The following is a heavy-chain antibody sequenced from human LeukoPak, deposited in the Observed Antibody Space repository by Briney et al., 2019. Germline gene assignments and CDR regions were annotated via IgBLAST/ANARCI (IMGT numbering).Heavy chain of an antibody. V-gene: IGHV3-11*03. D-gene: IGHD6-13*01. CDR3: AAGTAADY. CDR1: GIPFSDFY. J-gene: IGHJ4*02. CDR2: ISSSSSYT. Sequence: PGGSLRLSCVVSGIPFSDFYMNWIRQAPGKGLEWISYISSSSSYTDYAESVKGRFTISRDNAKSALYLQMNDLRVEDTAVYYCAAGTAADYWGQGTLAIVSS.